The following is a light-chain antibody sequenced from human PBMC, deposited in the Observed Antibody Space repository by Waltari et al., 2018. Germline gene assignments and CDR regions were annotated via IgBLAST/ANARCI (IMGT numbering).Light chain of an antibody. V-gene: IGKV4-1*01. Sequence: DIVMTQSPDSLAVSLGERASINCKSSQSVLYSSSSQNYLAWYQQKPGQPPKLLITWASTRESVVPDRFSGSGSGTDFTLTISSLQAEDVAVYFCQQYYGIPTFGQGTKVEIK. J-gene: IGKJ1*01. CDR2: WAS. CDR1: QSVLYSSSSQNY. CDR3: QQYYGIPT.